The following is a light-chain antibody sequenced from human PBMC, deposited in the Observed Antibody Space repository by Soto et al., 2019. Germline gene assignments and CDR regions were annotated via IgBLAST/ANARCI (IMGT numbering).Light chain of an antibody. Sequence: EILMTQSPGTLSVSPGERVTISCRASQSVSGYLDWFHQKPGQAPRLVLLRISTRAIGVPARFSGSGSETEFTLTISGLQSEDSGVYYCLQHHAWPWTFGQGTKVDIK. CDR1: QSVSGY. CDR2: RIS. V-gene: IGKV3-15*01. CDR3: LQHHAWPWT. J-gene: IGKJ1*01.